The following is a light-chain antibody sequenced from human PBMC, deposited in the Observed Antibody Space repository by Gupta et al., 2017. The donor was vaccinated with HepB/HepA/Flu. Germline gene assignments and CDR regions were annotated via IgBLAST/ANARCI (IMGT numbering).Light chain of an antibody. CDR1: QSISNW. V-gene: IGKV1-12*01. CDR2: YAS. J-gene: IGKJ2*01. CDR3: QQAYSFPYT. Sequence: DIHLTQSPSSVSASFGDRVTINCTSSQSISNWLPWYQQKPGKAPSLLLYYASSLQSGVPRSLSGSGCETDFTLTISSLQPEDFATYYCQQAYSFPYTFGQGTKLEIK.